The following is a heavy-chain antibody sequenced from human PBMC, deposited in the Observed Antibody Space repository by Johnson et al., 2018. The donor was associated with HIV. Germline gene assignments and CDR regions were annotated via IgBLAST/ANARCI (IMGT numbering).Heavy chain of an antibody. D-gene: IGHD6-19*01. V-gene: IGHV3-30*03. CDR3: TTVTKFPYSSGWDYDAFDI. Sequence: QVQLVESGGGLVQPGGSLRLSCAASGFTFSSYGMHWVRQAPGKGLEWVAVISYDGSNKYYADSVKGRFTISRDNSKNTLYLQMNSLKTEDTAVYYCTTVTKFPYSSGWDYDAFDIWGQGTMVTVSS. J-gene: IGHJ3*02. CDR2: ISYDGSNK. CDR1: GFTFSSYG.